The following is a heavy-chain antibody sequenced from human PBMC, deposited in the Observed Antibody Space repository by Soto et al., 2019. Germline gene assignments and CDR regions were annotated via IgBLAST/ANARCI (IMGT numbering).Heavy chain of an antibody. CDR1: GGSISGYY. Sequence: QVQLQESGPGLVKPSETLSLTCTVSGGSISGYYWSWIRQPPGKGLEWIGYIHYSGSTNYHPSLKSRITISADTSQNQISLNLRSVTTADTAVYYCARDRGRTRAYYYVMDVWGQGTTVIVSS. CDR2: IHYSGST. D-gene: IGHD3-10*01. CDR3: ARDRGRTRAYYYVMDV. J-gene: IGHJ6*02. V-gene: IGHV4-59*01.